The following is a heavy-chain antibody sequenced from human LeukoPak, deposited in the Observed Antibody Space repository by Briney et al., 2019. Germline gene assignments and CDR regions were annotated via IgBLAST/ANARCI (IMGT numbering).Heavy chain of an antibody. CDR2: VFTSGST. V-gene: IGHV4-4*07. CDR3: VGDDTGFDP. CDR1: GASISSYSC. J-gene: IGHJ5*02. Sequence: PSETLSLTCAVSGASISSYSCWSWIRQPAGKGLEWIGRVFTSGSTNYNPSLRSRATVSLDTSKNQFSLRLSSVTAADTAVYYCVGDDTGFDPWGQGTLVTVSS.